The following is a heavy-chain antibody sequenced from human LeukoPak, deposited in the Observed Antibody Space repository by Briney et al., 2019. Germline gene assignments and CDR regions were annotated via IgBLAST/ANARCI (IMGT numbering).Heavy chain of an antibody. V-gene: IGHV3-53*01. D-gene: IGHD2-2*02. Sequence: GGSLRLSCAASGFTVSGNYMSWVRQAPGKGLEWVSFIYTDGGTYYADSVKGRFTISRDNSKNTLYLQMNSLRAEDTAVYYCAAIRRGWWFDPWGQGTLVTVSS. CDR3: AAIRRGWWFDP. CDR2: IYTDGGT. CDR1: GFTVSGNY. J-gene: IGHJ5*02.